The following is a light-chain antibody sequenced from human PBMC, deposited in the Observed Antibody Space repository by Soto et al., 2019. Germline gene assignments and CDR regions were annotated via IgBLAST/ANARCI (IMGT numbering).Light chain of an antibody. Sequence: DIVMTQSPDSLAVSLGERATINCKSSQSGLYSSNNKNYLAWYQQRPGQPPKLLIYWASTRESGVPDRFSVSGSGTDFNLPITGPQAEAVAVYYCQQYESTPPTFGQRTKLEIK. V-gene: IGKV4-1*01. J-gene: IGKJ2*01. CDR2: WAS. CDR1: QSGLYSSNNKNY. CDR3: QQYESTPPT.